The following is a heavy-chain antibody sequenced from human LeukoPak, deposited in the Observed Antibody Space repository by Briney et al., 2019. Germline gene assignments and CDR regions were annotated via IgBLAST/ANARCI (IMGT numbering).Heavy chain of an antibody. CDR3: ARVMSASVWRSYGSYYYYYCMDI. CDR2: IKQDGSEK. J-gene: IGHJ6*03. D-gene: IGHD3-16*01. V-gene: IGHV3-7*01. CDR1: GFTFSSYW. Sequence: GGSLRLSCAAYGFTFSSYWMSWVRQAPGKGLEWVANIKQDGSEKYSVDSVKGRFTISRDNAKNSLYMQMNSLRAEDTAVYYCARVMSASVWRSYGSYYYYYCMDIWGKGTTVTVSS.